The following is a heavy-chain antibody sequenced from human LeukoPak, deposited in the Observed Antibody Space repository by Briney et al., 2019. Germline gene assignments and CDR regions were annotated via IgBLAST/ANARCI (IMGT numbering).Heavy chain of an antibody. CDR2: IIPIFGTA. D-gene: IGHD6-6*01. J-gene: IGHJ4*02. Sequence: GASVKVSCKASGGTFSSYAISWVRQAPGQGLEWMGGIIPIFGTANYAQKFQGRVTITADESTSTAYMELSSLRSEDTAVYCCARVAGSYSSSSYPAYWGQGTLVTVSS. CDR1: GGTFSSYA. V-gene: IGHV1-69*13. CDR3: ARVAGSYSSSSYPAY.